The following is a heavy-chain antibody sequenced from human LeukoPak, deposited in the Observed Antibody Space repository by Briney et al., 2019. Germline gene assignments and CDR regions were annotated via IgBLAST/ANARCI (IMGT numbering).Heavy chain of an antibody. CDR3: AKGSGSGWYGWFDP. D-gene: IGHD6-19*01. V-gene: IGHV3-23*01. J-gene: IGHJ5*02. CDR2: IDASGVNT. CDR1: RFTFSGYA. Sequence: PGGSLRLSCAAPRFTFSGYAMYWVRQAPGKGLEWVSCIDASGVNTYYADSVKGRFTISRDNSNNTLYLQMNSLRAEDTAVYYCAKGSGSGWYGWFDPWGQGTLVTVSS.